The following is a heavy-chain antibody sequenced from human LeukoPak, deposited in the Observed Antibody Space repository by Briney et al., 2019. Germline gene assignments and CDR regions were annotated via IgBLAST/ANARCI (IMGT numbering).Heavy chain of an antibody. J-gene: IGHJ4*02. CDR3: ARGGSIAAAVAY. Sequence: ASVKVSCKASGGTFSSYAISWVRQAPGQGLEWMGWINPNSGGTNYAQKFQGRVTMTRDTSISTAYMELSRLRSDDTAVYYCARGGSIAAAVAYWGQGTLVTVSS. D-gene: IGHD6-13*01. V-gene: IGHV1-2*02. CDR1: GGTFSSYA. CDR2: INPNSGGT.